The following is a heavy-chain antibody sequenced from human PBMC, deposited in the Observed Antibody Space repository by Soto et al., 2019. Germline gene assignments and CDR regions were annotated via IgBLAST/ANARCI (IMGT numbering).Heavy chain of an antibody. CDR2: IFYSGTT. V-gene: IGHV4-39*02. D-gene: IGHD5-12*01. Sequence: SETLSLTCTVSGGSISSSSYYWAWIRQPPGKGLEWIGSIFYSGTTYYNPSLKSRVTISVDTSKSQFSLRLSSVTAADTAVYYCARDLGWNIVATMGYWGQGTLVTVSS. J-gene: IGHJ4*02. CDR1: GGSISSSSYY. CDR3: ARDLGWNIVATMGY.